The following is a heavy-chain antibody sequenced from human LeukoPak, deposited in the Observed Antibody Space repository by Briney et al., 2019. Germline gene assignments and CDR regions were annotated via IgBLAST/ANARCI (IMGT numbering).Heavy chain of an antibody. D-gene: IGHD3-10*01. V-gene: IGHV4-34*01. CDR3: ARGLRPYYSLGPGEY. Sequence: SETLSLTCAVYGGSFRGDYWSWIRQPPGKGLEWIGEINHSRNTNYNPSLKSRVTMSVDTSKNQFSLKLSSVTAADTAVYYCARGLRPYYSLGPGEYWGQGTLVTVSS. J-gene: IGHJ4*02. CDR1: GGSFRGDY. CDR2: INHSRNT.